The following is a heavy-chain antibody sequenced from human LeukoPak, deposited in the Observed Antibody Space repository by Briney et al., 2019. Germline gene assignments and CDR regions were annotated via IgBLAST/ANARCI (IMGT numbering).Heavy chain of an antibody. CDR1: GGSISSSSYY. J-gene: IGHJ4*02. CDR2: IYYSGST. CDR3: ARWVIAVAGDYFDY. D-gene: IGHD6-19*01. Sequence: SETLSLTCTVSGGSISSSSYYWGWIRQPPGKGLEWIGSIYYSGSTYYNPSLKSRVTISVDTSKNQFSLKLSSVTAADTAVYYCARWVIAVAGDYFDYRGQGTLVTVSS. V-gene: IGHV4-39*01.